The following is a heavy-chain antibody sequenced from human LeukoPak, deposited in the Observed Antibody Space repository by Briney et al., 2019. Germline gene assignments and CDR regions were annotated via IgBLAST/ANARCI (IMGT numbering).Heavy chain of an antibody. CDR2: IYTSGST. Sequence: SDTLPLICTVSGRSINSYYWLWLRQPAGKGLEGIGRIYTSGSTNYNPSLKSRVTISVDKSKNQFSLKLSSVTAADTAVYYCAREFDSGWYANYYMDVWGKGTTVTVSS. V-gene: IGHV4-4*07. CDR1: GRSINSYY. J-gene: IGHJ6*03. CDR3: AREFDSGWYANYYMDV. D-gene: IGHD6-19*01.